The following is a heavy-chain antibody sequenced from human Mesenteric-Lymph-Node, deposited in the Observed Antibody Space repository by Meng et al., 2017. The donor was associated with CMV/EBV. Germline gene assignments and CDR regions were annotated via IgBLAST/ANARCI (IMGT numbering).Heavy chain of an antibody. J-gene: IGHJ4*02. D-gene: IGHD6-6*01. V-gene: IGHV3-21*01. CDR3: ARVGVGSSSSFDY. Sequence: GESLKISCAASGFTFSSYSMNWVRQAPGKGLEWASSISSSSSYIDYADSVKGRFTISRDNAKNSLYLQMNSLRAEDTAVYYCARVGVGSSSSFDYWGQGTLVTVSS. CDR1: GFTFSSYS. CDR2: ISSSSSYI.